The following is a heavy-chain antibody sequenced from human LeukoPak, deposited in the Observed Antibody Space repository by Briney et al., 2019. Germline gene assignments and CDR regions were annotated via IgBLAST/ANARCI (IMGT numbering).Heavy chain of an antibody. CDR1: GYSISSGYY. CDR2: IYHSGST. D-gene: IGHD3-9*01. CDR3: ARYAPLRYFDWLLSTHFDY. Sequence: SETLSLTCTVSGYSISSGYYWGWIRQPPGKGLEWIGSIYHSGSTYYNPSLKSRVTISVDTSKNQFSLKLSSVTAADTAVYYCARYAPLRYFDWLLSTHFDYWGQGTLVTVSS. V-gene: IGHV4-38-2*02. J-gene: IGHJ4*02.